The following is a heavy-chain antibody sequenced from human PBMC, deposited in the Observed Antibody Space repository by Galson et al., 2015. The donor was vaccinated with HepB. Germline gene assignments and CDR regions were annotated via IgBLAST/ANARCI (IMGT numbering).Heavy chain of an antibody. CDR1: GLTYNNYC. J-gene: IGHJ4*02. CDR3: ARGWDTDVTSNFDY. CDR2: IKQDGSEK. Sequence: SLRLPCAVSGLTYNNYCMSWVRQAPGRGLEWVANIKQDGSEKYYADSVEGRFTVPRDNAKNTLYLDMNALSVEDTAVYYCARGWDTDVTSNFDYWGQGALVTVSS. D-gene: IGHD5-18*01. V-gene: IGHV3-7*03.